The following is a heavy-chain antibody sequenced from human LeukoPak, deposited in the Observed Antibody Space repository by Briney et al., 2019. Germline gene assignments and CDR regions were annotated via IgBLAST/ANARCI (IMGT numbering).Heavy chain of an antibody. Sequence: SETLSLTCSVSGGSITSYYWSWIRQPPGKGLEWIGHVSDGGSTNYSPSLKSRISISVDTSKNQFSLKLNSVTAADTAVYFCARASTTFDDWGQGTLVTVSS. CDR1: GGSITSYY. D-gene: IGHD1-14*01. CDR2: VSDGGST. J-gene: IGHJ4*02. CDR3: ARASTTFDD. V-gene: IGHV4-59*01.